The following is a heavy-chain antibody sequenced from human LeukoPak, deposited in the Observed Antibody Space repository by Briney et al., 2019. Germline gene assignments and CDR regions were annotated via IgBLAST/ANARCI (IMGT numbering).Heavy chain of an antibody. V-gene: IGHV3-13*01. CDR2: IGTAGEI. CDR3: ARDPINIATAANGFDY. Sequence: PGGSLRLSCAASGFTFRSYDMHWVRQATGKGLEWVSGIGTAGEIYYPGSVKGRFTISRDNAKNSLYLQMNSLRVEDTALYYCARDPINIATAANGFDYWGQGTLVTVSS. D-gene: IGHD6-13*01. J-gene: IGHJ4*02. CDR1: GFTFRSYD.